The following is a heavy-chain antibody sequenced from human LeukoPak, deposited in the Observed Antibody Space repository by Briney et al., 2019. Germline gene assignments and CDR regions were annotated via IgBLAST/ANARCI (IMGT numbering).Heavy chain of an antibody. J-gene: IGHJ4*02. CDR2: IYYDGTNK. CDR3: ARASGSYSSYFDY. CDR1: GFTFNRYG. D-gene: IGHD1-26*01. Sequence: PGRSLRLSCEVAGFTFNRYGMHWVRQASGKGLEWVAVIYYDGTNKYYADSVKGRFTISRDNSRDTLYLQIDSLTAEDTAVYYCARASGSYSSYFDYWGRGTLVTVSS. V-gene: IGHV3-33*01.